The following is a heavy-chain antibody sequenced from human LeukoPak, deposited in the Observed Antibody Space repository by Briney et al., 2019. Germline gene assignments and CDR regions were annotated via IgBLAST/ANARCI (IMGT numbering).Heavy chain of an antibody. J-gene: IGHJ4*02. V-gene: IGHV3-23*01. CDR3: AKGGLAVAHKTVHFDY. CDR2: ISGSGGST. CDR1: GFTFSSYA. D-gene: IGHD6-19*01. Sequence: GGSLRLSCAASGFTFSSYAMSWVRQAPGKGLEWVSAISGSGGSTYYADSVKGRFTISRDNSKNTLYLQMNSLRAEDTAVYYCAKGGLAVAHKTVHFDYWGQGTLVTVSS.